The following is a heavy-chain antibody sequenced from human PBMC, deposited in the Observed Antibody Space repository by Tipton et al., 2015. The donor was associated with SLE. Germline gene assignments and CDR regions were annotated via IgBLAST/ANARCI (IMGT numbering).Heavy chain of an antibody. D-gene: IGHD7-27*01. CDR1: GFTFSNYW. CDR3: ARDQGSGDLDY. Sequence: SLRLSCAASGFTFSNYWMSWVRQAPGKGLEWVANIRQDGSEKYYVDSVKGRFTISRDNAKNSLYLQMNSLRAEDTAVYYCARDQGSGDLDYWGQGTLVTVSS. J-gene: IGHJ4*02. V-gene: IGHV3-7*03. CDR2: IRQDGSEK.